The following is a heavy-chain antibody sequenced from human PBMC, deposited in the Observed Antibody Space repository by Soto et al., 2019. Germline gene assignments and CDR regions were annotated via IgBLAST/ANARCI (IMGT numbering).Heavy chain of an antibody. CDR3: ARDDPAVELLSFGY. J-gene: IGHJ4*02. D-gene: IGHD1-26*01. V-gene: IGHV1-69*01. CDR1: GGTFSSYA. Sequence: QVQLVQSGAEVKKPGSSVKVSCKASGGTFSSYAISWVQQAPGQGLEWMGGIIPIFGTANYAQKFQGRVTITADESASTAYMELSILRSEDTAVYYCARDDPAVELLSFGYWGQGTLVTVSS. CDR2: IIPIFGTA.